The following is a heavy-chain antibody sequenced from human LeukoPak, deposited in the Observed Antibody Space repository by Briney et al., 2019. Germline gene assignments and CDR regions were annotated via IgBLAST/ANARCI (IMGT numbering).Heavy chain of an antibody. V-gene: IGHV3-23*01. Sequence: PGGSLRLSCAASGFTFSSYAMSWVRQAPGKGLEWVSAISGSGGSTYYADSVKGRFTISRDNAKNSLYLQMNSLRAEDTAVYYCARDRYYYDNNWFDPWGQGTLVTVSS. CDR2: ISGSGGST. D-gene: IGHD3-22*01. CDR1: GFTFSSYA. J-gene: IGHJ5*02. CDR3: ARDRYYYDNNWFDP.